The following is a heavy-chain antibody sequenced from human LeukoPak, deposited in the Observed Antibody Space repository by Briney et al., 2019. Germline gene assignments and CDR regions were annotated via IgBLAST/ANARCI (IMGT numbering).Heavy chain of an antibody. CDR1: GYTFTGYY. D-gene: IGHD3-16*02. CDR2: ISAYNGNT. J-gene: IGHJ5*02. Sequence: ASVKVSCKASGYTFTGYYMHWVRQAPGQGLEWMGWISAYNGNTNYAQKLQGRVTMTTDTSTSTAYMELRSLRSDDTAVYYCARKGSPVISDWFDPWGQGTLVTVSS. CDR3: ARKGSPVISDWFDP. V-gene: IGHV1-18*04.